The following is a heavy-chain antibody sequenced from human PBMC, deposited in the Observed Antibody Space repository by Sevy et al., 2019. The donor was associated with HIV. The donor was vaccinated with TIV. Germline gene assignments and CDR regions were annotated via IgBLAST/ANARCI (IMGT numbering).Heavy chain of an antibody. J-gene: IGHJ6*02. D-gene: IGHD3-3*01. V-gene: IGHV1-2*02. CDR2: INPNSDDT. Sequence: ASVKVSCQASGYTFTAYYIHWVRQAPGQGLEWLGWINPNSDDTNYLQKFQGRVTMTTDTSINPAYMELRGLGSDGTAVFYCAGDGMIFGGGGGLDVWGQGTPVTVSS. CDR3: AGDGMIFGGGGGLDV. CDR1: GYTFTAYY.